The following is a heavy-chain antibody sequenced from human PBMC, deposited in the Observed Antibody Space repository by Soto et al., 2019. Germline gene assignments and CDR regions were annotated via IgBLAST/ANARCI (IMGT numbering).Heavy chain of an antibody. D-gene: IGHD2-21*02. CDR1: GFSLSNARMG. J-gene: IGHJ6*02. V-gene: IGHV2-26*01. Sequence: QVTLKESGPVLVNPTETLTLTCTVSGFSLSNARMGVSWIRQPPGKALEWLAHIFSNDEKSYSTSLKSRLTISKDTSKSQVVLTMTNMAPVDTATYYCARAADCGGDCYEPSFYYYGMDVWGQGTTVTVSS. CDR2: IFSNDEK. CDR3: ARAADCGGDCYEPSFYYYGMDV.